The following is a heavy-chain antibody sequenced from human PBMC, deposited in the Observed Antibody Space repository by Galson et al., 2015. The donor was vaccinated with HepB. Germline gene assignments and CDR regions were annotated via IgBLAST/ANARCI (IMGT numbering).Heavy chain of an antibody. J-gene: IGHJ4*02. D-gene: IGHD2-15*01. Sequence: SLRLSCAASGFSFSSQSMNWVRQAPGKGLEWVSYISSSSSTIYYADSVKGRFTISRDNAKNSLYLQMNSLRAEDTAVYYCAREVWDYCSGGSCYSVDYWGQGTLVTVSS. V-gene: IGHV3-48*01. CDR3: AREVWDYCSGGSCYSVDY. CDR2: ISSSSSTI. CDR1: GFSFSSQS.